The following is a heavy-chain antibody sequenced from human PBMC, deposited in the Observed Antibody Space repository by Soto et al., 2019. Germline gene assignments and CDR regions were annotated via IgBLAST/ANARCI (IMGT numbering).Heavy chain of an antibody. D-gene: IGHD3-10*01. CDR2: FDPEDGET. Sequence: XVTVSCKVSGYTLTELSMHWVRQAPGKGLEWMGGFDPEDGETIYAQKFQGRVTMTEDTSTDTAYMELSSLRSEDKAVYYCATDRYGSGSYFFFRFDPWGQGTLVTVSS. CDR3: ATDRYGSGSYFFFRFDP. V-gene: IGHV1-24*01. J-gene: IGHJ5*02. CDR1: GYTLTELS.